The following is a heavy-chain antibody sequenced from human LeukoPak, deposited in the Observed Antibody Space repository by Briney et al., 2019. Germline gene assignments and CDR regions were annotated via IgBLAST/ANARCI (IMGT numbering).Heavy chain of an antibody. V-gene: IGHV3-74*01. CDR2: IKGDGSST. D-gene: IGHD1-26*01. CDR3: VRDGVGAPPFDY. CDR1: GLAFSAYK. Sequence: SGGSMRLSCAASGLAFSAYKMHWVRQAPRKGLVWVSRIKGDGSSTSYADSVKGRFTISRDNAKNTLFLQMNSLRAEDTAVYYCVRDGVGAPPFDYWGQGALVIVSS. J-gene: IGHJ4*02.